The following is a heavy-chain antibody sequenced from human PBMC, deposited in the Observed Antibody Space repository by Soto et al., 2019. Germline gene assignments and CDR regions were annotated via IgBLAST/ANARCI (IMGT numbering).Heavy chain of an antibody. CDR2: INPSGGST. V-gene: IGHV1-46*01. CDR3: ARDRCDTTSCYECDY. CDR1: GGTFSSYA. J-gene: IGHJ4*02. D-gene: IGHD2-2*01. Sequence: ASVKVSCKASGGTFSSYAISWVRQAPGQGLEWMGIINPSGGSTRFAQKFQGRVTLTRDTSTSTVYMELSSLRSDDTAVYYCARDRCDTTSCYECDYWGQGTLVTVSS.